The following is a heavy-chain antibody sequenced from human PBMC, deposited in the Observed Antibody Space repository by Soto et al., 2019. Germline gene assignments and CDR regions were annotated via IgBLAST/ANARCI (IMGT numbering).Heavy chain of an antibody. Sequence: QVQLVQSGAEVKKPGASVKVSCKASGYTFTSYNMHWVRQAPGHGLEWMGIINPSGGSTSYAQKFQGRVTMTRDTSTSTVYIELSSLRSEDTVVYYCAREAYEAATYYGMDVWGQGTTVTVSS. J-gene: IGHJ6*02. CDR1: GYTFTSYN. D-gene: IGHD2-15*01. CDR2: INPSGGST. CDR3: AREAYEAATYYGMDV. V-gene: IGHV1-46*01.